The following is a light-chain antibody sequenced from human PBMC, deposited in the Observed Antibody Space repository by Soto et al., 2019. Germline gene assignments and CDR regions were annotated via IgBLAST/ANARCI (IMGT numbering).Light chain of an antibody. J-gene: IGKJ2*01. Sequence: DIQMTQSPSSLSASVGDRVTITCRASQSISSYLNWYQQKPGKAPKLLIYAASSLQSGVPSRFSGSASGTDLALTISRLEPEDFAVYYCQEHGESPPRYTFGQGTKLEI. V-gene: IGKV1-39*01. CDR3: QEHGESPPRYT. CDR1: QSISSY. CDR2: AAS.